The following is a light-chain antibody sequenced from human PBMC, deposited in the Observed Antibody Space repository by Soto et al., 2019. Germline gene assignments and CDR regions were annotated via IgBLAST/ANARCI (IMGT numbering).Light chain of an antibody. Sequence: QSALTQPASVSGSPGQSIAISCTGTSSDVGSYNSVSWYQQYPGKAPKLMIHDVNNWPSGISDRFSGSKSGHTASLTISGLQVQHEADYYCVSLTSSTSFAFATRTKVTVL. CDR3: VSLTSSTSFA. CDR1: SSDVGSYNS. V-gene: IGLV2-14*03. CDR2: DVN. J-gene: IGLJ1*01.